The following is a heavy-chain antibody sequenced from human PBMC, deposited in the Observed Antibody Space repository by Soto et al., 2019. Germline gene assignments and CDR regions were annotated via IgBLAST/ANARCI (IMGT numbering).Heavy chain of an antibody. Sequence: EVQLVESGGGLVQPGGSLRLSCAASGFIFSTYWMTWVRQAPGKGLEWVANIKQDGSEYYYVGAVKGRFTISRDNAKNSLYLQMNSLRAEDTAVYYCARGAFPTWGSYPLDYWGQGTVVTVSS. D-gene: IGHD3-16*02. CDR3: ARGAFPTWGSYPLDY. CDR2: IKQDGSEY. J-gene: IGHJ4*02. V-gene: IGHV3-7*04. CDR1: GFIFSTYW.